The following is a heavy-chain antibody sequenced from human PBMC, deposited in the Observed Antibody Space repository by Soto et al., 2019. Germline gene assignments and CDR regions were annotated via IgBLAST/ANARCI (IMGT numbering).Heavy chain of an antibody. V-gene: IGHV1-2*02. CDR2: INPNSGGT. Sequence: ASVKVSCKASGYTFTGYYMHWVRQAPGQGLEWMGWINPNSGGTNYSQKFQGRVTMTRDTSISTAYMELSRLRSDDTAVYYCARGPMVATMVAFDIWGQGTMVTVSS. J-gene: IGHJ3*02. CDR1: GYTFTGYY. CDR3: ARGPMVATMVAFDI. D-gene: IGHD5-12*01.